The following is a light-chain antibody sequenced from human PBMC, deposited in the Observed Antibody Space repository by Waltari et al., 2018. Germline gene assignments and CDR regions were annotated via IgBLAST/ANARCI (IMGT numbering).Light chain of an antibody. CDR3: QSYDSSLSAVF. V-gene: IGLV1-40*01. J-gene: IGLJ2*01. CDR1: SSNIGGYD. Sequence: QSVLTQPPSVSGAPGQRLTNSCTGCSSNIGGYDMQWYQQLPGTAPKLLIYENNKRPSGVSNRFSGFQSGTSASLTITGLQSEDVADYYCQSYDSSLSAVFFGGGTRLTVL. CDR2: ENN.